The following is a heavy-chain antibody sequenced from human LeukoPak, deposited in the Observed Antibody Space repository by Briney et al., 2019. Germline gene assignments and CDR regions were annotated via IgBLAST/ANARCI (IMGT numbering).Heavy chain of an antibody. Sequence: SVKVSCKASGGTFSSYAISWVRQAPGQGLEWMGRIIPILGIANYAQKFQGRVTITADKSTSTAYMELSSLRSEDTAVYYCARARQWELRSRVYYYYGMDVWGQGTTATVSS. J-gene: IGHJ6*02. CDR1: GGTFSSYA. CDR2: IIPILGIA. D-gene: IGHD1-26*01. V-gene: IGHV1-69*04. CDR3: ARARQWELRSRVYYYYGMDV.